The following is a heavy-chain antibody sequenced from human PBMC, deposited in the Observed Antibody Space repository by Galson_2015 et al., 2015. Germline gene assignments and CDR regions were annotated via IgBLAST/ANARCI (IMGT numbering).Heavy chain of an antibody. CDR2: IIPIFGTA. CDR1: GGTFSSYA. V-gene: IGHV1-69*13. CDR3: ALVWGVVPAAKQPENYSYGTDV. Sequence: SVKVSCKASGGTFSSYAIGWVRQAPGQGLEWMGGIIPIFGTANYAQKFQGRVTITADDSTSTAYMELSSLRSEDTAVYYWALVWGVVPAAKQPENYSYGTDVSRPGTMAAVSS. D-gene: IGHD2-2*01. J-gene: IGHJ6*02.